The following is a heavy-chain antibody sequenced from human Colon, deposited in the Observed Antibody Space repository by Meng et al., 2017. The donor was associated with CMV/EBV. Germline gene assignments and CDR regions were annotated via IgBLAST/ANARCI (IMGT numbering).Heavy chain of an antibody. CDR1: GYTFNTYG. CDR2: ISGSNGNT. D-gene: IGHD3-10*01. Sequence: ASVKVSCKTSGYTFNTYGVTWVRQAPGQGLEWMGWISGSNGNTNYAQKLQGRVTLTPDTSTSTAYMELGGLTSDDTAVYYCARGGGYFSAGSYPAYFDQWGQGTLVTVSS. V-gene: IGHV1-18*01. CDR3: ARGGGYFSAGSYPAYFDQ. J-gene: IGHJ4*02.